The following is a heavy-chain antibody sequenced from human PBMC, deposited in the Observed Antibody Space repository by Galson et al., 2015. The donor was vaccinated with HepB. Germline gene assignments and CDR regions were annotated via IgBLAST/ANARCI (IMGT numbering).Heavy chain of an antibody. CDR3: ATALRSAGYSGSDSYYSDY. CDR2: IYYSGTT. Sequence: TLSLTCTVSGGFSGTYYWSWIRQSPGKGLEWIGHIYYSGTTNYNPSLKSRVTISLDTSESQFSLKVTSVTAADTAVYYCATALRSAGYSGSDSYYSDYWGQGILVTVPS. V-gene: IGHV4-59*08. J-gene: IGHJ4*02. CDR1: GGFSGTYY. D-gene: IGHD5-12*01.